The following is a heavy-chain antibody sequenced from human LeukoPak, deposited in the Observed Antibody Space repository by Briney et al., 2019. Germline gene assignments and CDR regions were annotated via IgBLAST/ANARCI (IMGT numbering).Heavy chain of an antibody. CDR3: ARGGYCTNGVCYGY. J-gene: IGHJ4*02. CDR1: GFTFSSYW. Sequence: GGSLRLSCAASGFTFSSYWMSWVRQAPGKGLEWVANIKQDGSEKYYVDSVKGRFTISRDNAKNSLYLQMNSLRAEDTAVYYCARGGYCTNGVCYGYWGQGTLVIVSS. CDR2: IKQDGSEK. V-gene: IGHV3-7*01. D-gene: IGHD2-8*01.